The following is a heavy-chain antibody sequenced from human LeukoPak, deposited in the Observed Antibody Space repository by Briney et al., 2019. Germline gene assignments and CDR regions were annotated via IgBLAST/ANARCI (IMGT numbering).Heavy chain of an antibody. D-gene: IGHD6-13*01. CDR3: AKGYSSSRYAFDI. J-gene: IGHJ3*02. CDR2: ISGSGGST. CDR1: GFTFSSYA. V-gene: IGHV3-23*01. Sequence: GGSLRLSCAASGFTFSSYAMSWVRQAPGKGLEWVSAISGSGGSTYYADSVKGRFTISRDNSKNTLYLQMNSLRAEDTAVCYCAKGYSSSRYAFDIWGQGTMVTVSS.